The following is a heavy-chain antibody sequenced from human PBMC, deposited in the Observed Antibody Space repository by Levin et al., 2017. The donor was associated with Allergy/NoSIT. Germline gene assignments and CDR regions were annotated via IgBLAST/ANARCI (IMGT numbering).Heavy chain of an antibody. D-gene: IGHD5/OR15-5a*01. Sequence: GSLRLSCTVSGGSVSSGTYYWSWIRQPPGKGLEWIGYINYRWGTNYNPSLKSRVTISVDTSKNEFSLKLTSVTAADTAVYYCARNRIIVSGGKDYYYGMDVWGQGTTVTVSS. CDR2: INYRWGT. V-gene: IGHV4-61*01. CDR3: ARNRIIVSGGKDYYYGMDV. J-gene: IGHJ6*02. CDR1: GGSVSSGTYY.